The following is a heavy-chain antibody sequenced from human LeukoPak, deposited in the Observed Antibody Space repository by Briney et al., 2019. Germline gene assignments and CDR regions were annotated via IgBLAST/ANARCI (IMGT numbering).Heavy chain of an antibody. V-gene: IGHV4-34*01. Sequence: SETLSLTCAVYGGSFSGYYWSWIRQPPGKGLEWIGEINHSGSTNYNPAIKSRVTISVDTSKNQFSLKLSSVTAADTAVYYCASKTIFGVVIILEYFQHWGQGTLVTVSS. D-gene: IGHD3-3*01. J-gene: IGHJ1*01. CDR3: ASKTIFGVVIILEYFQH. CDR2: INHSGST. CDR1: GGSFSGYY.